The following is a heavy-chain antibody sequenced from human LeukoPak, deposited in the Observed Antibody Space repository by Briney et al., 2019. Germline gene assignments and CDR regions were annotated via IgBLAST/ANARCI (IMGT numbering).Heavy chain of an antibody. CDR3: ARQQWDSNSGDDY. D-gene: IGHD6-6*01. CDR1: GGSITPYY. V-gene: IGHV4-59*08. CDR2: IQGGGSA. Sequence: SETLSLTCAVSGGSITPYYWNWIRQTPGKGLEWIGFIQGGGSAYYNPSLKSRPSILVDMSKNQVSLRLNSVTAAGTAVYYCARQQWDSNSGDDYWGQGTLVTVSS. J-gene: IGHJ4*02.